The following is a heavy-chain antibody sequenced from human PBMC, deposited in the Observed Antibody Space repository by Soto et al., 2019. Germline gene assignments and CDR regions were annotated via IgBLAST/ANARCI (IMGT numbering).Heavy chain of an antibody. CDR2: IWYDGSYK. Sequence: GSLRLSCAASGFTFSNHGMHWVRQAPGKGLEWVAVIWYDGSYKYYADSVKGRFTISRDNSKNTLYLQMNSLRAEDTALYYCARQDMVSYYFDSWGQGTLVTVSS. D-gene: IGHD2-8*01. J-gene: IGHJ4*02. CDR1: GFTFSNHG. CDR3: ARQDMVSYYFDS. V-gene: IGHV3-33*01.